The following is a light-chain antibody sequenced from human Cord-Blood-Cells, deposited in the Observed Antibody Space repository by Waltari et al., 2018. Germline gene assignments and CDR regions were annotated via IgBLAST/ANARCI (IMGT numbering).Light chain of an antibody. Sequence: QSALTQPASVSGSPGQSITIPCPGTSSDVGSYNLLSWYHQHPGKAPKLMIYEGSKRPSGVSNRFSGSKSGNTASLTISGLQAEDEADYYCCSYAGSSTWVFGGGTKLTVL. CDR2: EGS. CDR1: SSDVGSYNL. CDR3: CSYAGSSTWV. J-gene: IGLJ3*02. V-gene: IGLV2-23*01.